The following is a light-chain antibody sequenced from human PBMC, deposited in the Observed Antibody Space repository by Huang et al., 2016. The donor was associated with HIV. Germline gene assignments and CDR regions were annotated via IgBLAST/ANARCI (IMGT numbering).Light chain of an antibody. CDR3: QQSDSTPYT. CDR1: QRISDY. V-gene: IGKV1-39*01. Sequence: DIQMTQSPSSLSASVGDRVTITCRASQRISDYLNWYQQKPGKAPKLRIYAASSLQSGVPSSFSGSGSGTDFTLTISSLQPEDFATYYCQQSDSTPYTFGQGTKLEIK. J-gene: IGKJ2*01. CDR2: AAS.